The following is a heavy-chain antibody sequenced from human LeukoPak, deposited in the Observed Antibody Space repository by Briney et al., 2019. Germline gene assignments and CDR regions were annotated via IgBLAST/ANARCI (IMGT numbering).Heavy chain of an antibody. CDR3: ASTRDCSSTSCYFDYYYYMDV. Sequence: ASVKVSCKASGYTFTGYYMHWVRQAPGQGLEWMGRINPNSGGTNYAQKFQGRVTMTRDTFISTAYMELSRLRSDDTAVYYCASTRDCSSTSCYFDYYYYMDVWGKGTTVTVSS. CDR1: GYTFTGYY. J-gene: IGHJ6*03. V-gene: IGHV1-2*06. CDR2: INPNSGGT. D-gene: IGHD2-2*01.